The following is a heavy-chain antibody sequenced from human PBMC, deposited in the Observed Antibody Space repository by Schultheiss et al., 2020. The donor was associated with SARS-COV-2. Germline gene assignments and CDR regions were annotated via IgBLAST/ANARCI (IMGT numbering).Heavy chain of an antibody. CDR2: ISGDGGST. Sequence: GGSLRLSCAASGFTVSSNYMSWVRQAPGKGLEWVSLISGDGGSTYYADSVKGRFTISRDNSKNTLYLQMNSLRAEDTAVYYCAKDGGSYRPYYGMDVWGQGTTVTVSS. J-gene: IGHJ6*02. CDR1: GFTVSSNY. D-gene: IGHD1-26*01. CDR3: AKDGGSYRPYYGMDV. V-gene: IGHV3-66*02.